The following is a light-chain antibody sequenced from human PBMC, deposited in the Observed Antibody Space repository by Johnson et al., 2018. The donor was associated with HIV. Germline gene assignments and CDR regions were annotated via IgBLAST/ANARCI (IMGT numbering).Light chain of an antibody. V-gene: IGLV1-51*02. CDR2: DND. CDR1: SSNIGNNY. CDR3: GTWDASLSVNV. Sequence: QSVLSQPPSVSAAPGQKVTISCSGSSSNIGNNYVSWFQHLPGAAPKLLIYDNDRRHSGVPDRFSGSKSGTSATLDITGLQRGDEADYYCGTWDASLSVNVFGPGTKVTVL. J-gene: IGLJ1*01.